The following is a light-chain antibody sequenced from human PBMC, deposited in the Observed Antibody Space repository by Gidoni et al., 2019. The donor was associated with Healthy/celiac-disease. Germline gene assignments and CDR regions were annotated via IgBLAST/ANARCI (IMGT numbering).Light chain of an antibody. J-gene: IGLJ2*01. CDR1: ALPKQS. Sequence: SYALTQPPSVSVSPGQTARTTCSGDALPKQSAYWYQQKPGQAPVLVISKDSERPSGIPERFSGSSSGTTVTLTISGVQAEDEADYYCQSADSSGTYVVFGGGTKLTVL. V-gene: IGLV3-25*03. CDR2: KDS. CDR3: QSADSSGTYVV.